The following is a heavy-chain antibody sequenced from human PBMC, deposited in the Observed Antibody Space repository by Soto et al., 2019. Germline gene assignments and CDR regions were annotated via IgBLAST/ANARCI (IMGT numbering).Heavy chain of an antibody. J-gene: IGHJ4*02. CDR2: ITDSGYTA. CDR1: GFSFGTFV. V-gene: IGHV3-23*01. CDR3: AKNGQWLATPPEA. D-gene: IGHD6-19*01. Sequence: GGSLRLSCAASGFSFGTFVMTWFRQAPGGGLEWVASITDSGYTASYAETVEGRFTVSRDNSKNKLHLQMNDLRAEDTATYYCAKNGQWLATPPEAWGQG.